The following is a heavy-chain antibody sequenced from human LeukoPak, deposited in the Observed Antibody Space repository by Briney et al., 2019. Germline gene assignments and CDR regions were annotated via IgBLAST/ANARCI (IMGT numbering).Heavy chain of an antibody. J-gene: IGHJ3*02. CDR1: GFTFSSYA. D-gene: IGHD3-10*01. V-gene: IGHV3-23*01. CDR3: AKMAMYYYGSGSYIPPCAFDI. Sequence: GGSLRLSCAASGFTFSSYAMSWVRQAPGKGLEWVSAISGSGGSTYYADSVKGRFTISRDNSKNTLYLQMNSLRAEDTAVYYCAKMAMYYYGSGSYIPPCAFDIWGQGTMVTVSS. CDR2: ISGSGGST.